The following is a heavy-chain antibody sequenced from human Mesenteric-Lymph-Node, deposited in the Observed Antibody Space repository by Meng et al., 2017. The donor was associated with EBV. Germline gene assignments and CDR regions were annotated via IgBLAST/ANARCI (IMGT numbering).Heavy chain of an antibody. CDR1: GDSVSCSMSA. CDR2: TYYRSKWYN. Sequence: QLLLSRPGRLQPSKNLARTRAISGDSVSCSMSAWNWIRQSPSRGLEWLRRTYYRSKWYNDYAVSVKSRITINTETSKNQLSLQLSSVTPEDTAVYYCARDRGDSGLDYWGQGTLVTVSS. V-gene: IGHV6-1*01. D-gene: IGHD2-21*02. CDR3: ARDRGDSGLDY. J-gene: IGHJ4*02.